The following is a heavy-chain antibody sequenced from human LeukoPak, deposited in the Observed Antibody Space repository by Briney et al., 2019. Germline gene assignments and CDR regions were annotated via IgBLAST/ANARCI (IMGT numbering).Heavy chain of an antibody. Sequence: KPSQTLSLTCTVSGGSISSGGYYWSCIRQHPGKGLEWIGYIYYSGSTYYNPSLRSRVTISVDTSKNQFSLKLSSVAAADTAVYYCARALAYCGGDCYPDYFDYWGQGTLITVSS. J-gene: IGHJ4*02. CDR1: GGSISSGGYY. CDR3: ARALAYCGGDCYPDYFDY. V-gene: IGHV4-31*03. D-gene: IGHD2-21*02. CDR2: IYYSGST.